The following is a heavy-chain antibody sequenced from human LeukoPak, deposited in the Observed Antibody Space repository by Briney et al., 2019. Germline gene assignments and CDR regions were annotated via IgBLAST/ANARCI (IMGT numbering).Heavy chain of an antibody. D-gene: IGHD5-12*01. Sequence: GGSLRLSCAASGFTFSNYWVSWVRQAPGKGLEWVANIKQDESEKFYVDSVKGRFTISRDNAENSLYLQMNSLRAEDTAVYYRARDPSGSDFDYWGQGTLVTVSS. CDR3: ARDPSGSDFDY. CDR1: GFTFSNYW. CDR2: IKQDESEK. V-gene: IGHV3-7*01. J-gene: IGHJ4*02.